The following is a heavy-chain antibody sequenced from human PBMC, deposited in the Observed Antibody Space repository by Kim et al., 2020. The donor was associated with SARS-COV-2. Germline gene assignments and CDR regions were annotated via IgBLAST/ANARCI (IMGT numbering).Heavy chain of an antibody. V-gene: IGHV4-34*01. J-gene: IGHJ6*01. CDR3: ARTVAFRSSSSAGGRYYYG. D-gene: IGHD6-6*01. CDR2: INHSGST. Sequence: SETLSLTCAVYGGSFSGYYWSWIRQPPGKGLEWIGEINHSGSTNYNPSLKSRVTISVDTSKNQFSLKLSSVTAADTAVDYCARTVAFRSSSSAGGRYYYG. CDR1: GGSFSGYY.